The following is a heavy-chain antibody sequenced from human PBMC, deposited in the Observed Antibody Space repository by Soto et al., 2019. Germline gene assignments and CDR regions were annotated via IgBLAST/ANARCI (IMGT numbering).Heavy chain of an antibody. J-gene: IGHJ4*02. CDR2: IYTSGST. CDR1: GGSISSYY. D-gene: IGHD6-13*01. Sequence: SETLSLTCTVSGGSISSYYWSWIRQPAGKGLEWIGRIYTSGSTNYNPSLKSRVTMSVDTSKNQFSLKLSSVTAADTAVYYCAGCPIAAAVYYFDYWGQGTMVTVSS. CDR3: AGCPIAAAVYYFDY. V-gene: IGHV4-4*07.